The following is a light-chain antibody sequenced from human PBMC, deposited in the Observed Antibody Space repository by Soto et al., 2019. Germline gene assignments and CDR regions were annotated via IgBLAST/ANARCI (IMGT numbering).Light chain of an antibody. CDR2: GAS. CDR1: QSLSTNY. CDR3: QQYESSLIT. J-gene: IGKJ5*01. Sequence: EIVLTQSPGTLSLSPGERATLSCRASQSLSTNYLAWYQQKPGQAPRLLVRGASSRASGIPDRFSGSGSGTDFTLTISRLEPEDFAVYFCQQYESSLITFGQGTRLDIK. V-gene: IGKV3-20*01.